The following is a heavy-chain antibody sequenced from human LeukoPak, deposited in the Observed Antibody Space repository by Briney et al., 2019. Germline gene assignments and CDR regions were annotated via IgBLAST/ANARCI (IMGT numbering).Heavy chain of an antibody. D-gene: IGHD3-10*01. CDR1: GFTFSSYW. J-gene: IGHJ4*02. CDR3: ARGLGDYGDY. CDR2: MYSDGSST. Sequence: PGGSLRLSCAASGFTFSSYWMHWVRQAPGKGLVWVSRMYSDGSSTSYADSVKGRFTISRDNAKNTLYLQMNSLRAEDTAVYYCARGLGDYGDYWGQGTLVTVSS. V-gene: IGHV3-74*01.